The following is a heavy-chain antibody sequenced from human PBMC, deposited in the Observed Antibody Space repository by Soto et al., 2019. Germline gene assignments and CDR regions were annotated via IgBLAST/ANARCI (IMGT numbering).Heavy chain of an antibody. D-gene: IGHD2-15*01. Sequence: ASVKVSCKASGYTFTSYGISWVRQAPGQGLECMGWISAYNGNTNYAQKLQGRVTMTTDTSTSTAYMELRSLRSDDTAVYYCARAAYCSGGSCWENIGPLLSVGGGLGMDVWGQGTTVTVSS. J-gene: IGHJ6*02. CDR2: ISAYNGNT. CDR3: ARAAYCSGGSCWENIGPLLSVGGGLGMDV. CDR1: GYTFTSYG. V-gene: IGHV1-18*01.